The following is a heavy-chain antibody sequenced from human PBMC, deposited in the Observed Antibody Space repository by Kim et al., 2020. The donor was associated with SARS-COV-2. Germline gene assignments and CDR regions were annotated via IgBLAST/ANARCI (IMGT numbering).Heavy chain of an antibody. V-gene: IGHV1-3*01. J-gene: IGHJ5*02. CDR3: ARGSRGVFS. CDR1: GYTFSSYA. Sequence: ASVKVSCKASGYTFSSYAIHWLRQAPGQGFEWMGWINGRNGDTKYSQNFQGRVTITSDTSASTAYMELSSLRFEETAIYYCARGSRGVFSWGQGTVVTVSS. CDR2: INGRNGDT. D-gene: IGHD3-10*01.